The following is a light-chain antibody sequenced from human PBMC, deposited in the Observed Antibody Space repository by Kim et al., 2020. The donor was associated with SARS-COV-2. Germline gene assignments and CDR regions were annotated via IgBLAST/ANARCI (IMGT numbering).Light chain of an antibody. V-gene: IGLV4-69*01. J-gene: IGLJ2*01. CDR1: NGHSTYA. Sequence: QPVLTQSPSASASLGASVKLTCTLRNGHSTYAIAWHQQQPDKSPGYLMKLYSDGRHVKGDGIPDRLSGSSSGPQRYLTISSLQSEDEADYYWQTWGSGTVVFGGGTQLTVL. CDR3: QTWGSGTVV. CDR2: LYSDGRH.